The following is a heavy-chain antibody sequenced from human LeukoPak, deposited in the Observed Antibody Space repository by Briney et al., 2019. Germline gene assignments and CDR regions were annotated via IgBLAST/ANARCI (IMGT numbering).Heavy chain of an antibody. CDR3: ASSRGKNYDYVWGSYRVFDY. D-gene: IGHD3-16*02. CDR1: GGTFSSYA. CDR2: IIPIFGTA. J-gene: IGHJ4*02. Sequence: SVKVSCKASGGTFSSYAISWVRQAPGQGLEWMGGIIPIFGTANSAQKFQGRVTITTDESTSTAYMELSSLRSEDTAVYYCASSRGKNYDYVWGSYRVFDYWGQGTLVTVSS. V-gene: IGHV1-69*05.